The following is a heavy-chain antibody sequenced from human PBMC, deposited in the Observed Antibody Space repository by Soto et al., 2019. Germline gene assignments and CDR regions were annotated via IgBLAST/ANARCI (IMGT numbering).Heavy chain of an antibody. J-gene: IGHJ3*02. D-gene: IGHD6-19*01. CDR1: GFTFSSYS. V-gene: IGHV3-21*01. CDR3: ASLAVAGIFFWSKGDAFDI. Sequence: EVQLVESGGGLVKPGGSLRLSCAASGFTFSSYSMNWVRQAPGKGLEWVSSISSSSSYIYYADSVKGRFTISRDNAKNSLYLQMNSLRAEDTAVYYCASLAVAGIFFWSKGDAFDIWGQGTMVTVSS. CDR2: ISSSSSYI.